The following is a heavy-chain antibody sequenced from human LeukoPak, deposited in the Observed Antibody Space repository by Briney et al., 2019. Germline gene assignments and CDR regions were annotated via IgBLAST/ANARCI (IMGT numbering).Heavy chain of an antibody. V-gene: IGHV1-2*02. CDR1: RYTFTGYY. CDR3: AREPRWLGSVFDY. J-gene: IGHJ4*02. Sequence: ASVKVSCKASRYTFTGYYMHWVRQAPGQGLEWMGWINPNSGGTNYAQKFQGRVTMTRDTFISTAYMELSRLRSDDTAVYYCAREPRWLGSVFDYWGQGTLVTVSS. CDR2: INPNSGGT. D-gene: IGHD6-19*01.